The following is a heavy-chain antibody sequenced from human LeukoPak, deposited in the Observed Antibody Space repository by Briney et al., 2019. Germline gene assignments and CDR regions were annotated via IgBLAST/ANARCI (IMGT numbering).Heavy chain of an antibody. D-gene: IGHD2-15*01. CDR1: GGSFSGYY. V-gene: IGHV4-34*01. Sequence: SETLSLTCAVYGGSFSGYYWSWIRQPPGKGLEWIGEINHSGSTNYNPSLKSRVTISVDTSKNQFSLKLSSVTAADTAVYYCARGGYCSGGSCHYNWFDHWGQGTLVTVSS. J-gene: IGHJ5*02. CDR2: INHSGST. CDR3: ARGGYCSGGSCHYNWFDH.